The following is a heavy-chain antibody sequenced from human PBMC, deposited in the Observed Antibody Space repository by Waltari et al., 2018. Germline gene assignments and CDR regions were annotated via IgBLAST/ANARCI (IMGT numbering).Heavy chain of an antibody. V-gene: IGHV4-4*07. D-gene: IGHD1-26*01. CDR2: IYSSGST. CDR1: GGSISNYY. Sequence: QVQLQESGPGLVKPSETLSLTCAASGGSISNYYWSWLRQPAGKGLEWIGRIYSSGSTNVNSSLKGRVTMSVDTSKNQFSLKLTSVTAADTAVYFCARGWEPGRGYFDFWGQGILVTVSS. J-gene: IGHJ4*02. CDR3: ARGWEPGRGYFDF.